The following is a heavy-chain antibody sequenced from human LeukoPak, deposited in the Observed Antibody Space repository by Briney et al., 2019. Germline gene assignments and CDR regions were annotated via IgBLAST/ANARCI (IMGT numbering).Heavy chain of an antibody. CDR2: INHSGST. V-gene: IGHV4-39*07. J-gene: IGHJ4*02. Sequence: SETLPLTCTVSGGSIRSSSYYWGWIRQPPGKGLEWIGEINHSGSTNYNPSLKSRVTISVDTSKNQFSLKLSSVTAADTAVYYCARGPSKRGYSYGPKGPFDYWGQGTLVTVSS. CDR3: ARGPSKRGYSYGPKGPFDY. D-gene: IGHD5-18*01. CDR1: GGSIRSSSYY.